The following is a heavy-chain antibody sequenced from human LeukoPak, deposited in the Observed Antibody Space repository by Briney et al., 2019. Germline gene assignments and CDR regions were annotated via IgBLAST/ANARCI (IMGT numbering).Heavy chain of an antibody. CDR1: GGTFSSYA. J-gene: IGHJ4*02. V-gene: IGHV1-69*13. D-gene: IGHD2-15*01. Sequence: GASVKVSCKASGGTFSSYAISWVRQAPGQGLEWTGGIIPIFGTANYAQKFQGRVTITADESTSTAYMELSSLRSEDTAVYYCARGAGGYCSGGSCYGPFDYWGQGTLVTVSS. CDR2: IIPIFGTA. CDR3: ARGAGGYCSGGSCYGPFDY.